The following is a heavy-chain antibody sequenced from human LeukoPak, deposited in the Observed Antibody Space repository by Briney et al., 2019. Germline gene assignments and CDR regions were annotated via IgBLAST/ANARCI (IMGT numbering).Heavy chain of an antibody. Sequence: SVKVSCKASGGTFSSYAISWVRQPPGQGLEWMGGIIPIFGTANYAQKFQGRVTITADKSTSTAYMELSSLRSEDTAAYYCARGYCSGGSCGTHYAFDIWGQGTMVTVSS. V-gene: IGHV1-69*06. J-gene: IGHJ3*02. CDR3: ARGYCSGGSCGTHYAFDI. CDR2: IIPIFGTA. D-gene: IGHD2-15*01. CDR1: GGTFSSYA.